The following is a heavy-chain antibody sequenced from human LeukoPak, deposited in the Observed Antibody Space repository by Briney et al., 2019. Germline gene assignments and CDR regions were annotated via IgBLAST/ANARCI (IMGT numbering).Heavy chain of an antibody. CDR1: GGSISSGSYY. Sequence: SETLSLTCTVSGGSISSGSYYWSWIRQPAGKGLEWIGRIYTSGSINYNPSLKSRVTISVDTSKNQFSLKRSSVTAADTAVYYCARDSKGSSWYPSFIIPFDYWGQGTLVTVSS. CDR3: ARDSKGSSWYPSFIIPFDY. CDR2: IYTSGSI. J-gene: IGHJ4*02. D-gene: IGHD6-13*01. V-gene: IGHV4-61*02.